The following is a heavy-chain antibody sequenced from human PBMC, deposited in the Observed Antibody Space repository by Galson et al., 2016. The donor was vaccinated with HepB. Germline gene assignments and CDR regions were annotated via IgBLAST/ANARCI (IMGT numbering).Heavy chain of an antibody. CDR1: GFSFSSSW. CDR3: ARDRTDHGSGTYGHDS. Sequence: LRLPCAASGFSFSSSWMSWVRQAPGKGLEWVANIKEDGSKEYYVDSVKGRFTVSRDNAKNSLYLQMNNLRAEDTAMYYCARDRTDHGSGTYGHDSWGQGTLVTVSS. CDR2: IKEDGSKE. J-gene: IGHJ4*02. V-gene: IGHV3-7*03. D-gene: IGHD3-16*01.